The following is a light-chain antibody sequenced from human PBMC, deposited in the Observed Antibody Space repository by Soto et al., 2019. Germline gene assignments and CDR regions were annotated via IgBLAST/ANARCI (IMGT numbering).Light chain of an antibody. V-gene: IGKV1-39*01. CDR1: QSISNF. J-gene: IGKJ4*01. Sequence: DIQMTQSPSSLSASVGDRVTITCRASQSISNFLNWYQQKPGKAPKLLIYAASSLQSGVPARFSGGGSGTDFTLTISSLQPEDFATYYCQQSNSTPLTFGGGTKVEIK. CDR3: QQSNSTPLT. CDR2: AAS.